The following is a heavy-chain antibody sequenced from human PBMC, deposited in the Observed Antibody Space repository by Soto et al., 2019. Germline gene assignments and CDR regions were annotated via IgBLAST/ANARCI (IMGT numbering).Heavy chain of an antibody. CDR1: GFSLTTSGVG. V-gene: IGHV2-5*02. J-gene: IGHJ4*02. CDR2: IYWDDDK. CDR3: AHRVLRTVFGLVTTTAIFFDF. D-gene: IGHD3-3*01. Sequence: QITLNESGPTVVRPTETLTLTCRFSGFSLTTSGVGVGWIRQSPGKAPEWLALIYWDDDKRYSASLKSRLTITKDTSKNPVVLTVSDLYPTDTATYYCAHRVLRTVFGLVTTTAIFFDFWGPGAPVAVSS.